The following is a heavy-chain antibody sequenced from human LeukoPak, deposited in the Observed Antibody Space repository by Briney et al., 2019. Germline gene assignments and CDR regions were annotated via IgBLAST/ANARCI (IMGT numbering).Heavy chain of an antibody. Sequence: SETLSLTCAVYGGSFSGYYWSWIRQPPGKGLEWIGEINHSGSTNYNPSLKSRVTISVDTSKNQFSLKLSSVTAADTPVYYCARAGLNYYDSSGFKFRNWFDPWGQGTLVTVSS. CDR2: INHSGST. D-gene: IGHD3-22*01. J-gene: IGHJ5*02. CDR1: GGSFSGYY. V-gene: IGHV4-34*01. CDR3: ARAGLNYYDSSGFKFRNWFDP.